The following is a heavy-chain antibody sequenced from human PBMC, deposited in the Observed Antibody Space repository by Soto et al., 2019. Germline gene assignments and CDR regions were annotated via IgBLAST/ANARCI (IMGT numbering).Heavy chain of an antibody. Sequence: PGGSLRLSCSASGFTFSSYAMHWVRQAPGKGLEYVSAISSNGGSTYYADSVKGRFTISRDNSKNTLYLQMSSLRAEDTAVYYCVKDGFDSSSASDYWGQGTLVTVSS. CDR2: ISSNGGST. V-gene: IGHV3-64D*06. J-gene: IGHJ4*02. CDR1: GFTFSSYA. D-gene: IGHD6-6*01. CDR3: VKDGFDSSSASDY.